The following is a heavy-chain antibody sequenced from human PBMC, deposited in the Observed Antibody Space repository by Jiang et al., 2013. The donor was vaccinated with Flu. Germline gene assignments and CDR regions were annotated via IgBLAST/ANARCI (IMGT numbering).Heavy chain of an antibody. CDR3: ARDLRQQWLVVNSYFDL. CDR2: ISSSSSYI. J-gene: IGHJ2*01. CDR1: GFTFSSYS. Sequence: VQLLESGGGPVKPGGSLRLSCAASGFTFSSYSMNWVRQAPGKGLEWVSSISSSSSYIYYADSVKGRFTISRDNAKNSLYLQMNSLRAEDTAVYYCARDLRQQWLVVNSYFDLWGLAPWSLSPQ. V-gene: IGHV3-21*01. D-gene: IGHD6-19*01.